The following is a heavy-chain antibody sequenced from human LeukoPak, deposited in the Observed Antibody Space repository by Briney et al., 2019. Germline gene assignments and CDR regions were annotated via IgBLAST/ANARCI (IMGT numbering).Heavy chain of an antibody. Sequence: ASVNVSCKALGYTFTDHYFHSLRQAPGQGIEWMGWIHPGRGDANIAQKFQGRVSLTRDMSISTAYMELSRLTSDDTAVYYCARDHNWGPDYWGQGTLVSVSS. CDR3: ARDHNWGPDY. V-gene: IGHV1-2*02. CDR1: GYTFTDHY. D-gene: IGHD7-27*01. J-gene: IGHJ4*02. CDR2: IHPGRGDA.